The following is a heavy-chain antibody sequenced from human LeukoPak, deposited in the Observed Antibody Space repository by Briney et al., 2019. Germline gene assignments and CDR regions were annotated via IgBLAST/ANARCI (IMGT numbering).Heavy chain of an antibody. CDR3: ASLGGDKTIFDY. CDR1: GFTLSSRW. J-gene: IGHJ4*02. V-gene: IGHV3-7*01. D-gene: IGHD3-16*01. Sequence: GGSLRLSCAASGFTLSSRWMRWVRQAPGKGVGWVANIMRDGSEEYYVDSVKGRSTISRDNAKNSLYLQMNSLRAEDTAVYYCASLGGDKTIFDYWGQGTLVTVSS. CDR2: IMRDGSEE.